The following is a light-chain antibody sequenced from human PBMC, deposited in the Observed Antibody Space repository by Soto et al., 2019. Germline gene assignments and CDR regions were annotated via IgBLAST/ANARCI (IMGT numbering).Light chain of an antibody. Sequence: QSVLTQPPSVSAAPGQTVTIYCSGSSSNIGNNFVSWYQQFPGTAPRLLTYDNNKRPSGIPDRFSGSKSGTSATLGITGLQTGDEADYYCGTWDTSLSAHVFGTGTKVTVL. J-gene: IGLJ1*01. CDR2: DNN. CDR3: GTWDTSLSAHV. V-gene: IGLV1-51*01. CDR1: SSNIGNNF.